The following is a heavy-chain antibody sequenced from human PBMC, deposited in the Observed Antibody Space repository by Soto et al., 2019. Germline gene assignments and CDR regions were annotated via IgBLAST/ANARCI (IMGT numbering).Heavy chain of an antibody. J-gene: IGHJ4*02. Sequence: GGSLRLSCAASGFTFSSYWMHWVRQAPGKGLVWVSRINSDGSSTSYADSVKGRFTISRDNAKNTLYLQMNSLRAEDTAVYYCASLPNYSYYDSSGYPIDYWGQGTLVTVSS. CDR1: GFTFSSYW. CDR3: ASLPNYSYYDSSGYPIDY. V-gene: IGHV3-74*01. D-gene: IGHD3-22*01. CDR2: INSDGSST.